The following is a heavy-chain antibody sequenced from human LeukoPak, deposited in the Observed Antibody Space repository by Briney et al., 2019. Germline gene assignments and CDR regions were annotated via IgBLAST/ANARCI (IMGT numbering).Heavy chain of an antibody. CDR3: ARAEMATIYFDY. D-gene: IGHD5-24*01. J-gene: IGHJ4*02. CDR2: INPSGGST. Sequence: ASVKGSCKASGYTFTSYYMHWVRQAPGQGLEWMGIINPSGGSTSYAQKFQGRVTMTRDMSTSTVYMELSSLRSEDTAVYYCARAEMATIYFDYWGQGTLVTVSS. V-gene: IGHV1-46*01. CDR1: GYTFTSYY.